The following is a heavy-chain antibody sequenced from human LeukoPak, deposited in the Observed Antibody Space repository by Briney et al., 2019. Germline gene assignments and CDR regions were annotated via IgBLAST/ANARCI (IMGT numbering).Heavy chain of an antibody. Sequence: GASVKVSCKASGYTFTSYGISWVRQAPGQGLEWMGWISAYNGNTNYAQKLQGRVTMTTDTSTSTAYMELRSLRSDDTAVYYCARGPNSGYDLFQARYWGQGTLVTVSS. V-gene: IGHV1-18*01. CDR2: ISAYNGNT. CDR1: GYTFTSYG. CDR3: ARGPNSGYDLFQARY. D-gene: IGHD5-12*01. J-gene: IGHJ4*02.